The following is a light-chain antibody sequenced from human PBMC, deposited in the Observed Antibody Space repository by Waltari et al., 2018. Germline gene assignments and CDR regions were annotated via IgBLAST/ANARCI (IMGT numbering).Light chain of an antibody. CDR2: AAS. Sequence: AIRMTQSPSSLSASTGDRVTITCRASQGMSSYLAWYQQKPGKAPKLLIYAASTLQSGVPSRFSGSGSGTDFTLTISCLQSEDFATYYCQQYYSYPPYTFGQGTKLEIK. V-gene: IGKV1-8*01. CDR1: QGMSSY. J-gene: IGKJ2*01. CDR3: QQYYSYPPYT.